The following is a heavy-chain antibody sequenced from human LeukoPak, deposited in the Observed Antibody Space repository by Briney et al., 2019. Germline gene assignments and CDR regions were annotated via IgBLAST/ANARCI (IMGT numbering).Heavy chain of an antibody. Sequence: GRSLRLSCAASGFTFSSYGMHWVRQAPGKGLEWVAVISYDGSNKYYADSVKGRFTISRDNSKNTLYLQMNSLRAEDTAVYYCAKGYSYGEPYYYYGMDVWGQGTTVTVSS. CDR3: AKGYSYGEPYYYYGMDV. CDR1: GFTFSSYG. J-gene: IGHJ6*02. CDR2: ISYDGSNK. V-gene: IGHV3-30*18. D-gene: IGHD5-18*01.